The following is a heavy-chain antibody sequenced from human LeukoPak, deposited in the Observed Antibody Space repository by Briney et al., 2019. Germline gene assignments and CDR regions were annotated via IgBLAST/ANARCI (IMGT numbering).Heavy chain of an antibody. V-gene: IGHV5-51*01. Sequence: PGESLKISCKGSGYTFTNSWIGRVRPTPGKGLEWMGSIYPGDSDTRYSPSSQGQVTISVDKSISTAYLQWSSLKASNTAMYYCTIRAYSYEYFDFWGQGTLVTVSS. CDR3: TIRAYSYEYFDF. D-gene: IGHD5-18*01. J-gene: IGHJ4*02. CDR1: GYTFTNSW. CDR2: IYPGDSDT.